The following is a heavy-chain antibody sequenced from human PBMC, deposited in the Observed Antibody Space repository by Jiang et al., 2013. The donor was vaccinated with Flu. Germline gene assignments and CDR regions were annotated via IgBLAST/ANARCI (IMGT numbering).Heavy chain of an antibody. Sequence: SGAEVKKPGASVKVSCKASGYTFTGYYMHWVRQAPGQGLEWMGWINPNSGGTNYAQKFQGRVTMTRDTSISTAYMELSRLRSDDTAVYYCARGYSSGWYYYGMDVWGQGTTVTVSS. CDR2: INPNSGGT. V-gene: IGHV1-2*02. CDR1: GYTFTGYY. J-gene: IGHJ6*02. CDR3: ARGYSSGWYYYGMDV. D-gene: IGHD6-19*01.